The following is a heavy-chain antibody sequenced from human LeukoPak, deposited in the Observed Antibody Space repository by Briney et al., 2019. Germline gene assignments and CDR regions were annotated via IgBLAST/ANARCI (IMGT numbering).Heavy chain of an antibody. D-gene: IGHD3-10*01. Sequence: SETLSLTCTVSGGSISSSSYYWGWIRQPPGKGLEWIGSIYYSGSTYYNPSLKSRVTISVDTSKNQFSLKLSSVTAADTAVYYCARLSYYASGSCDYWGQGTLVTVSS. V-gene: IGHV4-39*01. CDR1: GGSISSSSYY. J-gene: IGHJ4*02. CDR2: IYYSGST. CDR3: ARLSYYASGSCDY.